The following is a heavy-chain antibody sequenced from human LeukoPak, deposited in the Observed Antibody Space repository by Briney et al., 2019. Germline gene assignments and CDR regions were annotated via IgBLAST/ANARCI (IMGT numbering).Heavy chain of an antibody. CDR3: ARDLDDSRKGDY. CDR1: GGSIGSGDYY. CDR2: IYYSGST. J-gene: IGHJ4*02. Sequence: KPSETLSLTCTVSGGSIGSGDYYWSWIRQPPGKGLEWIGYIYYSGSTYYNPSLKSRVTISVDTSKNQFSLKLSSVTAADTAVYYCARDLDDSRKGDYWGQGTLVTVSS. V-gene: IGHV4-30-4*02. D-gene: IGHD3-22*01.